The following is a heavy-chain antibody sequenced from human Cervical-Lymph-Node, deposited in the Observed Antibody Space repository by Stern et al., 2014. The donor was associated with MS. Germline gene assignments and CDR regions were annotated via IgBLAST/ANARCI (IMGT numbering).Heavy chain of an antibody. CDR3: ARAYFDSYGLDV. CDR2: ISGYDGDT. J-gene: IGHJ6*02. CDR1: SYTFSSYG. V-gene: IGHV1-18*04. Sequence: QDQLVQSRADVKKPGASVKVSCKASSYTFSSYGIAWVRQAPGQGLEWMGWISGYDGDTNYAPKLQGRVTLTTDPSTRTAYMEIRSLRFDDTAVYYCARAYFDSYGLDVWGQGTTVTVSS. D-gene: IGHD3-9*01.